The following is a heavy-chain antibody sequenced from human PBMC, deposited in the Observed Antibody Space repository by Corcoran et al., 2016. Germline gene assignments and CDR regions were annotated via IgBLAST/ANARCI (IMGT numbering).Heavy chain of an antibody. CDR1: GFIFSSSG. CDR3: AKEGEEDY. J-gene: IGHJ4*02. CDR2: ISYDGSNK. D-gene: IGHD3-16*01. Sequence: QVQLVESRGGVVQPGRSLRLSCAASGFIFSSSGMHWVRQAPGKGLEWVAVISYDGSNKYYADSVKGRFTVSRDNSKNTLYLQMNSLRAEDTAVYYCAKEGEEDYWGQGALVTVSS. V-gene: IGHV3-30*18.